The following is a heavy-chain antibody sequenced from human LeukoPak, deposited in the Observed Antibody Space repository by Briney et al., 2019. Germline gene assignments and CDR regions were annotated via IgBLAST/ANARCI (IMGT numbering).Heavy chain of an antibody. CDR3: ANKLYCSTTSCYHAGHWREGPVVRLL. CDR2: IYHRGTT. V-gene: IGHV4-4*02. Sequence: SGTLSVTSAESGDSISGTNWWSGVRRPPGKGRGGMGEIYHRGTTNYNQLLKRRVTMSIDTFNNQFYQKLRSVTAADTAVYYGANKLYCSTTSCYHAGHWREGPVVRLLW. D-gene: IGHD2-2*01. J-gene: IGHJ2*01. CDR1: GDSISGTNW.